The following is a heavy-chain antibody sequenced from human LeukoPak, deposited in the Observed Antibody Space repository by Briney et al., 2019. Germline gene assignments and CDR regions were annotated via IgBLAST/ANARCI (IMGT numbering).Heavy chain of an antibody. D-gene: IGHD5-12*01. CDR3: ARSSARMATTSFYYFDY. CDR2: IYYSGST. Sequence: PSETLSLTCTVSGGSISSGDYYWSWIRQPPGKGLEWIGYIYYSGSTYYNPSLKSRVTLSVDTSKNQFSLKLSSVTAADTAVYYCARSSARMATTSFYYFDYWGQGTLVTVSS. CDR1: GGSISSGDYY. V-gene: IGHV4-30-4*01. J-gene: IGHJ4*02.